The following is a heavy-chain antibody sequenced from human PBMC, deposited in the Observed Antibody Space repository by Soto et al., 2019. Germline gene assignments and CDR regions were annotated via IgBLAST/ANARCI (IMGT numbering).Heavy chain of an antibody. CDR2: IKHGGSET. V-gene: IGHV3-7*03. Sequence: TGGSLRLSCAASGFTFSRYWMDWVRQAPEKGLEWVAAIKHGGSETYYVDSVKGRFIISRDNAKNTLYLQMNSLRAEDTAVYYCASTQLRPGPIDYWGQGTLVTVSS. D-gene: IGHD1-26*01. J-gene: IGHJ4*02. CDR3: ASTQLRPGPIDY. CDR1: GFTFSRYW.